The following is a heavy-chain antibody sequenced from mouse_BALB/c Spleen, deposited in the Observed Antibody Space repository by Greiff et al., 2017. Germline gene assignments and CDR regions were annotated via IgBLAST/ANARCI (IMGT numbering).Heavy chain of an antibody. D-gene: IGHD2-4*01. CDR1: GYTFTSYW. V-gene: IGHV1-5*01. Sequence: VQLQQSGTVLARPGASVKMSCKASGYTFTSYWMHWVKQRPGQGLEWIGAIYPGNSDTSYNQKFKGKAKLTAVTSTSTAYMELSSLTNEDSAVYYCTRREITTGFAYWGQGTLVTVSA. J-gene: IGHJ3*01. CDR3: TRREITTGFAY. CDR2: IYPGNSDT.